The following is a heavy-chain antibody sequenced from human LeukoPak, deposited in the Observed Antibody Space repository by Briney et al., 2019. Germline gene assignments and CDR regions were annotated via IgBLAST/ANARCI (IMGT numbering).Heavy chain of an antibody. J-gene: IGHJ4*02. CDR3: ARNGGVYCNGGSCYSAY. V-gene: IGHV3-23*01. D-gene: IGHD2-15*01. CDR1: GFTFSSYA. CDR2: ISNSGGST. Sequence: RSGGSLRLSCAASGFTFSSYAMSWVRQAPGKGLEWVSAISNSGGSTYFADSVKGRFTISRDNSKNTLYLQMNSLRAEDTAVYYCARNGGVYCNGGSCYSAYWGQGTLVTVSS.